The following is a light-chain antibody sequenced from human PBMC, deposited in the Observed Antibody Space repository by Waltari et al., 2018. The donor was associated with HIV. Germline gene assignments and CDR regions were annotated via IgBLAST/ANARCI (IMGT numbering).Light chain of an antibody. Sequence: IKMTQSPSSLYASVGDRVSITCRASQSISSYLNWYQQKPGKAPNLLIYAASSLQSGVPSRFSGSGSGTDFTLTISSLQPEDFATYYCQQSYSTPYTFGQGTKLEIK. V-gene: IGKV1-39*01. CDR1: QSISSY. J-gene: IGKJ2*01. CDR3: QQSYSTPYT. CDR2: AAS.